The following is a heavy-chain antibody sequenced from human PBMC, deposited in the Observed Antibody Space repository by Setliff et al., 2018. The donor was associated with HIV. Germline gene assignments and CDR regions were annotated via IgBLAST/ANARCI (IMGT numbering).Heavy chain of an antibody. CDR1: GYTFTSYA. D-gene: IGHD2-21*02. CDR3: ASPTAIPH. Sequence: ASVKVSCKASGYTFTSYALHWVRQAPGQRPEWMGWVNADNGNTKYSEKFQGRVTITRDTAASTAYMEVRSLTSDDTAVYYCASPTAIPHWGQGALVTVSS. V-gene: IGHV1-3*01. CDR2: VNADNGNT. J-gene: IGHJ4*02.